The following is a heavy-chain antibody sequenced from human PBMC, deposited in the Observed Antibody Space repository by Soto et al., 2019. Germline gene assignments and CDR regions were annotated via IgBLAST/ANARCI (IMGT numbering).Heavy chain of an antibody. J-gene: IGHJ4*02. Sequence: CLRLSCAASGFTFSSYAMHWVRQAPGKGLEWVAVISYDGSNKYYADSVKGRFTISRDNSKNTLYLQMNSLRAEDTAVYYCANQTSKVENTDYWGQGTLVTVSS. V-gene: IGHV3-30-3*01. D-gene: IGHD2-2*01. CDR1: GFTFSSYA. CDR3: ANQTSKVENTDY. CDR2: ISYDGSNK.